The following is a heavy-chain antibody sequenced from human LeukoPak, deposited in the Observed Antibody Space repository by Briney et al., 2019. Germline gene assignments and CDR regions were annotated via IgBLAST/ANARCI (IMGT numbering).Heavy chain of an antibody. CDR3: ARDSSSSWSSYYYYMDV. Sequence: PGGSLRLSCAASGFTFSSYSMNWVRQAPGKGLGGVSSISSSSSYIYYADSVKGRFTISRDNAKNSLYLQMNSLRAEDTAVYYCARDSSSSWSSYYYYMDVWGKGTTVTVSS. V-gene: IGHV3-21*01. D-gene: IGHD6-13*01. CDR1: GFTFSSYS. CDR2: ISSSSSYI. J-gene: IGHJ6*03.